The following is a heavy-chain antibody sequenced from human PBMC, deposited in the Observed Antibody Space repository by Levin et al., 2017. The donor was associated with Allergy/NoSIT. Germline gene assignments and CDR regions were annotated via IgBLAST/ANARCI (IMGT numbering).Heavy chain of an antibody. CDR3: ARVHRGAFDI. J-gene: IGHJ3*02. V-gene: IGHV3-13*01. D-gene: IGHD3-10*01. Sequence: PGGSLRLSCAASGFTFSSYDMHWVRQATGKGLAWISGINTAGDTYYPDSVKGRFTISREYAKNSLFLQMNSLTAGDTAVYYCARVHRGAFDIWGQGTVVTVSS. CDR1: GFTFSSYD. CDR2: INTAGDT.